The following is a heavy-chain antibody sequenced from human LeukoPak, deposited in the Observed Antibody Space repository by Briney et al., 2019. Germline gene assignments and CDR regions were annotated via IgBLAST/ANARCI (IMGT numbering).Heavy chain of an antibody. CDR3: ATPREAGQVGYFYGMDV. J-gene: IGHJ6*02. V-gene: IGHV3-21*06. CDR2: INDRGSTI. Sequence: PGGSLRLSCAASGFTFSSYAMSWVRQAPGRGLEWVAYINDRGSTIKYADSVEGRFTISRDNANNLLYLQMNSLRAEDTAVYYCATPREAGQVGYFYGMDVWGQGTTVIVS. CDR1: GFTFSSYA. D-gene: IGHD1-26*01.